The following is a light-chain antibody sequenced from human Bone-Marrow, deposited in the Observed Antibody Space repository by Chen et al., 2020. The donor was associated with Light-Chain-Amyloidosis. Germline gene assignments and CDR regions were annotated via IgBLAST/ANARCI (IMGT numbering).Light chain of an antibody. J-gene: IGKJ1*01. CDR3: QQYGSSPWT. V-gene: IGKV3-20*01. Sequence: EIVLTQSPGTLSLSPGERATLSCGASQSVSSRFFAWYQQKPGQAPRLLIYGVSSRATGITDRVSGSGSGTDFTLTISRLEPEDFAVYYCQQYGSSPWTFGQGTKVEIK. CDR2: GVS. CDR1: QSVSSRF.